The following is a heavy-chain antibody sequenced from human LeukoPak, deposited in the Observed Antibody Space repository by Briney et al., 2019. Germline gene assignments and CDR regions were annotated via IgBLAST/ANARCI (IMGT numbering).Heavy chain of an antibody. J-gene: IGHJ4*02. V-gene: IGHV4-31*02. CDR1: GFTVSSTY. Sequence: LRLSCAASGFTVSSTYMSWIRQHPGKGLEWIGYIYYSGSTYYNPSLKSRVTISVDTSKNQFSLKLSSVTAADTAVYYCARVLREVGTYYYDSSGSSFDYWGQGTLVTVSS. CDR3: ARVLREVGTYYYDSSGSSFDY. D-gene: IGHD3-22*01. CDR2: IYYSGST.